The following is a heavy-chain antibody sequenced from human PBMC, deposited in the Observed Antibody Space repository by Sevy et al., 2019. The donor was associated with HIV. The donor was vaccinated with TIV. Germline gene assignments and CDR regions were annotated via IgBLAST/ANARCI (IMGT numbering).Heavy chain of an antibody. V-gene: IGHV3-23*01. CDR3: ATMGGELLLGSGWGRAFDI. D-gene: IGHD1-26*01. J-gene: IGHJ3*02. Sequence: GGSLRLSCAASGFTFSSYAMSWVRQAPGKGLEWVSAISGSGGSTYYADSVKGRFTISRDNSKNTLYLQMNSLRAEDTAVYYWATMGGELLLGSGWGRAFDIWGQGTMVTVSS. CDR2: ISGSGGST. CDR1: GFTFSSYA.